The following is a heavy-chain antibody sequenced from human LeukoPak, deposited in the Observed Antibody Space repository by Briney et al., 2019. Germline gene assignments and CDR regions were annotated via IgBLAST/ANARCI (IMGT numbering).Heavy chain of an antibody. Sequence: PGGCLRLSCAASGFAFSGYAMSWVRQPPGKGLEWVSVISGSGGSTYYADSVKGRFTISRDNTQNTVYLQMNSLRAEDTAVYYCAKSGSYFSDYWGQGTLVTVSS. CDR2: ISGSGGST. CDR3: AKSGSYFSDY. CDR1: GFAFSGYA. J-gene: IGHJ4*02. V-gene: IGHV3-23*01. D-gene: IGHD1-26*01.